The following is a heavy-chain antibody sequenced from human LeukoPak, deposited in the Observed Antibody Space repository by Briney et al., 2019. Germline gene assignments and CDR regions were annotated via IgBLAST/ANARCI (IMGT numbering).Heavy chain of an antibody. CDR3: ARDNRKYYYDSSGYYYEDAFDI. CDR2: ISYDGSNK. D-gene: IGHD3-22*01. CDR1: GFTFSSYG. J-gene: IGHJ3*02. V-gene: IGHV3-30*03. Sequence: GGSLRLSCAASGFTFSSYGMHWVRQAPGKGLEWVAVISYDGSNKYYADSVKGRFTISRDNSKNTLYLQMNSLRVEDTAVYYCARDNRKYYYDSSGYYYEDAFDIWGQGTMVTVSS.